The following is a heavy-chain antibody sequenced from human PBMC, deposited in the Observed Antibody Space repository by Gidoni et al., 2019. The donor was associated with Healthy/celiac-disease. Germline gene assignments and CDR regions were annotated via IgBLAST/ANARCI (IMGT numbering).Heavy chain of an antibody. CDR3: ASQSLAAGGRDYYYGMDV. Sequence: EGQLVESGGGLIQPGGSLRLSCAAYGFTVSSNYMSWVRQAPGKGLEWVSIIDSGGSTYYADSVKGRFNISRDNYKNTLYLQMNSLRAEDTAVYYCASQSLAAGGRDYYYGMDVWGQGTTITVSS. CDR1: GFTVSSNY. J-gene: IGHJ6*02. CDR2: IDSGGST. V-gene: IGHV3-53*01. D-gene: IGHD6-13*01.